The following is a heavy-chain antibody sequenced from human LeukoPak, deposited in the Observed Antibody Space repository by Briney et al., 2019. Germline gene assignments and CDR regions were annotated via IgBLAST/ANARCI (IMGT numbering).Heavy chain of an antibody. V-gene: IGHV1-2*02. D-gene: IGHD3-10*01. CDR2: INPNNGGA. CDR3: ARGRRDYYGSGSYID. Sequence: ASVKVSCKASGYTFTGHYMHWVRQAPGQGLEWMGWINPNNGGAKYAQKFQGRVTMTRDTSMSTAYMELSRLRSDDTAVYYCARGRRDYYGSGSYIDWGQGTLVTVSS. J-gene: IGHJ4*02. CDR1: GYTFTGHY.